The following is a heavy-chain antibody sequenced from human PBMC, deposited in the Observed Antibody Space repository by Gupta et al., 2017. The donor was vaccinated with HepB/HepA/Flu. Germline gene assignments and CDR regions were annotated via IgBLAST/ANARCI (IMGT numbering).Heavy chain of an antibody. CDR3: VNTVLGNQGPY. J-gene: IGHJ4*02. Sequence: EVQLVESGGDLVQPGGSLKLSCAAAGFIFSGSTMHWVRQASGKGLEWVGRVRNKANNYATSEAASVEGRFIVSRDDSKHTAFLEMNRLKVEDTAVYYCVNTVLGNQGPYGGQGTLVTVSS. V-gene: IGHV3-73*01. CDR2: VRNKANNYAT. CDR1: GFIFSGST. D-gene: IGHD3-16*01.